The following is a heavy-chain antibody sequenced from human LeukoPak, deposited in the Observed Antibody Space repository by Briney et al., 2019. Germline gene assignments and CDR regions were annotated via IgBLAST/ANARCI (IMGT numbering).Heavy chain of an antibody. Sequence: WVSYISSSGSTIYYADSVKGRFTISRDNAKNSLYLQMNSLRAEDTAVYYCARSRYYDGGWFDPWGQGTLVTVSS. J-gene: IGHJ5*02. V-gene: IGHV3-11*01. D-gene: IGHD3-22*01. CDR2: ISSSGSTI. CDR3: ARSRYYDGGWFDP.